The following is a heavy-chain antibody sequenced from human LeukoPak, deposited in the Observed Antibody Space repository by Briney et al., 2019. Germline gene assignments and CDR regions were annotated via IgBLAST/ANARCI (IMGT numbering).Heavy chain of an antibody. CDR3: ARVGHVSGRSSKDTPIIDY. D-gene: IGHD2-15*01. Sequence: GGSLRLSCAASGFTFSDYYMSWIRQAPGKGLEWVSYISSSGSTIYYADSVKGRFTISRDNAKNSLYLQMNSLRAEDTAVYYCARVGHVSGRSSKDTPIIDYWGQGTLVTVSS. J-gene: IGHJ4*02. CDR2: ISSSGSTI. V-gene: IGHV3-11*04. CDR1: GFTFSDYY.